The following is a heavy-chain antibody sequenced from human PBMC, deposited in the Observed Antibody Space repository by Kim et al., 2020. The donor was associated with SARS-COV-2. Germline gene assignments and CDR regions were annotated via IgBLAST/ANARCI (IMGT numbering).Heavy chain of an antibody. J-gene: IGHJ2*01. CDR3: AREVEGSGSYHSYWYFDL. CDR2: TYYRSKWYN. D-gene: IGHD3-10*01. CDR1: GDSVSSNSAA. V-gene: IGHV6-1*01. Sequence: SQTLSLTCAISGDSVSSNSAAWNWIRQSPSRGLEWLGRTYYRSKWYNDYAVSVKSRITINPDTSKNQFSLQLNSVTPEDTAVYYCAREVEGSGSYHSYWYFDLWGRGTLVTVSS.